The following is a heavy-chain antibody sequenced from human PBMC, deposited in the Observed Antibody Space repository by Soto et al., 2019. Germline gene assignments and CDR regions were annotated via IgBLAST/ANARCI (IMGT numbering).Heavy chain of an antibody. CDR3: AKEDGDYSFYFDY. D-gene: IGHD4-17*01. J-gene: IGHJ4*02. V-gene: IGHV3-30*18. CDR2: ISYDGSNK. CDR1: GFTFSSYG. Sequence: VQLVESGGGLVQPGRSLRLSCAASGFTFSSYGMHWVRQAPGKGLEWVAVISYDGSNKYYADSVKGRFTISRDNSKNTLYLQMNSLRAEDTAVYYCAKEDGDYSFYFDYWGQGTLVTVSS.